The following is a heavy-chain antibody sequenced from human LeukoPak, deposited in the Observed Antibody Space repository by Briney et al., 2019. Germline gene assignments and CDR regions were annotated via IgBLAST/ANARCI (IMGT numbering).Heavy chain of an antibody. CDR1: GYTFTNYG. CDR3: ATEGGWQPTDYGDSVY. V-gene: IGHV1-18*01. D-gene: IGHD4-17*01. J-gene: IGHJ4*02. Sequence: ASVKVSCKTSGYTFTNYGIAWVRQAPGQGLEWMGWISAYKGDTKYAQKFQGRVTLTTDTSTSTAYIDLRSLRSDDTAVYYCATEGGWQPTDYGDSVYWGQGTLVTVSS. CDR2: ISAYKGDT.